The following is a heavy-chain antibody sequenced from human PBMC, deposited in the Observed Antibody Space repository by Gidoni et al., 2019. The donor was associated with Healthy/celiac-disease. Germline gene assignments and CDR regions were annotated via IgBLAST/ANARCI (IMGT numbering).Heavy chain of an antibody. Sequence: QMQLVKSGPEVKKPGTSVKVSCKASGFTFTSSAVQLVRQARGQRLEWIGWIVVGSGNTNYAQKVQERVTITMDMSTSTAYMELSSLRSEDTAVYYCAAEGVEQNYYYYGMDVWGQGTTVTVSS. CDR3: AAEGVEQNYYYYGMDV. J-gene: IGHJ6*02. V-gene: IGHV1-58*01. D-gene: IGHD2-15*01. CDR1: GFTFTSSA. CDR2: IVVGSGNT.